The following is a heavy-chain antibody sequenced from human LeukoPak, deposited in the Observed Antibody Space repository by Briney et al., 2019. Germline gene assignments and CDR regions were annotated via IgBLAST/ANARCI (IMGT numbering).Heavy chain of an antibody. CDR1: GYTFTSYG. CDR3: AITFGGVIVNSYFGY. D-gene: IGHD3-16*02. V-gene: IGHV1-18*01. Sequence: ASVKVSCKASGYTFTSYGISWVRQAPGQGLEWMGWISAYNGNTNYAQKLQGRVTMTTDTSTSTAYMELRSLRSDDTAVYYCAITFGGVIVNSYFGYWGQGTLVTVSS. CDR2: ISAYNGNT. J-gene: IGHJ4*02.